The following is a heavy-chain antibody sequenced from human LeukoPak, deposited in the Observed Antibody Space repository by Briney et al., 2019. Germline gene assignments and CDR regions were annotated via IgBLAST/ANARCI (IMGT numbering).Heavy chain of an antibody. J-gene: IGHJ4*02. V-gene: IGHV3-33*01. D-gene: IGHD2-2*01. CDR2: DGTEGPDK. Sequence: GGSLRLSCAASGFTFRTFAMWFDGTEGPDKNYADSVRGRFTISRDNSKNTLYLQMNSLRAEDTAVYYCARSPFLGYGISTMPYWGQGTLVTVSS. CDR1: GFTFRTFA. CDR3: ARSPFLGYGISTMPY.